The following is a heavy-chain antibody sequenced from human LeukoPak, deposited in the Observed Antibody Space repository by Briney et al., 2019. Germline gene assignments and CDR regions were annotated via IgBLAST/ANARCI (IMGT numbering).Heavy chain of an antibody. CDR2: IYHSGST. CDR3: ARCLNDYGVQYSFDY. Sequence: PSATLSLTCAVCGVSISSSNWGSWARQAPGKGLEGIGEIYHSGSTNYNPSLKSRVTISVDKSKDQFSLKLSSATAADTAVYYCARCLNDYGVQYSFDYWGQGTLVTVSS. D-gene: IGHD4-17*01. J-gene: IGHJ4*02. V-gene: IGHV4-4*02. CDR1: GVSISSSNW.